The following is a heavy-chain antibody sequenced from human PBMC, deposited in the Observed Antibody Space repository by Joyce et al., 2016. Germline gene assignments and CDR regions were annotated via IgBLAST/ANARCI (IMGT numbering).Heavy chain of an antibody. CDR3: AGGVKRGGGYVFDL. V-gene: IGHV1-8*01. CDR1: GFTFASYY. D-gene: IGHD3-16*01. J-gene: IGHJ3*01. Sequence: QVQLVQSGAEVKKPGALVKVSGKASGFTFASYYINWVRQAPGQGLEWRGWVNPDSDDTGYALKFQGRVTMTRYTTRSTAYMELSSLRTEDTAVYYCAGGVKRGGGYVFDLWGQGTMVTVPS. CDR2: VNPDSDDT.